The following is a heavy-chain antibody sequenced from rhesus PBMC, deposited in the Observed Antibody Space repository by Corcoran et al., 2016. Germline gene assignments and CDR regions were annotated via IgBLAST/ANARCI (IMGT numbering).Heavy chain of an antibody. CDR1: GGAISSYW. D-gene: IGHD6-25*01. CDR3: AKVYPAAAGGYFEF. J-gene: IGHJ1*01. Sequence: QVQLQESGPGVVKPSETLSLNCAVHGGAISSYWWGGIRQPPGKGLEWIGQIDGGSGYTHSNPSLKSRVTSSSDTSKNQFSRKLSSVTAADTAVYYCAKVYPAAAGGYFEFWGQGALVTVSS. CDR2: IDGGSGYT. V-gene: IGHV4-80*01.